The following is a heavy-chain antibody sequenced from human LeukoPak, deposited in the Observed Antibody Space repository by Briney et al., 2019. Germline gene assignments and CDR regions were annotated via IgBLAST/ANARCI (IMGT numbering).Heavy chain of an antibody. V-gene: IGHV3-23*01. Sequence: GGSLRLSCAASGFTFSSYTLNWVRQAPGKGLEWVSAIGDNGGDTKYADSVKGRFTISRDNSKNTLYLQMNSLRAEDTAIYYCGKDWKLDYWGQGTLVTVSS. CDR2: IGDNGGDT. D-gene: IGHD1-1*01. CDR3: GKDWKLDY. CDR1: GFTFSSYT. J-gene: IGHJ4*02.